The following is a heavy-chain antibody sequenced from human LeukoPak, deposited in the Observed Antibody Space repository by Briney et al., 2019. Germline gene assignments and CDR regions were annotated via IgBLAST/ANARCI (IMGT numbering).Heavy chain of an antibody. CDR2: IVVGSGNT. CDR1: GFTFSNSA. Sequence: SVKVSCKASGFTFSNSAMQWVRQARGQGLEWMGWIVVGSGNTNYAQKFQERVTFSRDTSTSTAFMELSGLRSEDTAVYYCAADVGYAWGQGTLVTVSS. V-gene: IGHV1-58*02. D-gene: IGHD5-18*01. J-gene: IGHJ5*02. CDR3: AADVGYA.